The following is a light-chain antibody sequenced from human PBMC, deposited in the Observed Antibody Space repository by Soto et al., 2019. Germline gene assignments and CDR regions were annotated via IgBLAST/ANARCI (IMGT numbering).Light chain of an antibody. Sequence: EIVMTQSPATLSVSPGERATLSCRASQSVSSNLVWYQQKPGQAPRLLIYGASTRATGIPARISGSGSGTEFTLTISSLQSEDFAVYYCQQYNNWPPYTFGQGTKLEIK. CDR3: QQYNNWPPYT. J-gene: IGKJ2*01. V-gene: IGKV3-15*01. CDR1: QSVSSN. CDR2: GAS.